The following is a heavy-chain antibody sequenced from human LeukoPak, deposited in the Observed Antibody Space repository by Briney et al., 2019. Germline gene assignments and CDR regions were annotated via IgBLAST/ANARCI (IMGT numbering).Heavy chain of an antibody. Sequence: GGSLRLSCAASGFTFSSYAMRWVRQAPGKGLEWVSVIYSGGSTYYADSVKGRFTISRDSSKNTVYLQINSLRAEDTAVYYCARATGGYFHFDYWGQGTLVTVSS. J-gene: IGHJ4*02. V-gene: IGHV3-23*03. CDR3: ARATGGYFHFDY. CDR2: IYSGGST. CDR1: GFTFSSYA. D-gene: IGHD2-8*02.